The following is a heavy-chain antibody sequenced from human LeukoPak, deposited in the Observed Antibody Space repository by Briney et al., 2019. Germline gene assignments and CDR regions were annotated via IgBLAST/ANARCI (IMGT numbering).Heavy chain of an antibody. J-gene: IGHJ6*02. D-gene: IGHD5/OR15-5a*01. V-gene: IGHV4-31*03. CDR3: ARDLVSTGPYYYSMDI. CDR2: IYYSGST. Sequence: SQTLSLTCTVSGGSISSGGYYWSWIRQHPGKGLEWIGYIYYSGSTYYNPSLKSRVTISVDTSKNQFSPKLSSVTAADTAVYYCARDLVSTGPYYYSMDIWGQGTTVTVSS. CDR1: GGSISSGGYY.